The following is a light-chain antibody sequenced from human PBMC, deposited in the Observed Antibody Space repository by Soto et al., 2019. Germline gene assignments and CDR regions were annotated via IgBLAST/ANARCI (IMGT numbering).Light chain of an antibody. CDR2: DAS. CDR1: QSISSW. J-gene: IGKJ1*01. Sequence: DIQITEAPGTLSASVGDRVTITCRAIQSISSWLAWYQQKPGKAPKLLIYDASSLESGVPSRFSGSGSGTEFTLTISSLQPDDFATYYCQQYNSYPWTFGQGTKVDIK. CDR3: QQYNSYPWT. V-gene: IGKV1-5*01.